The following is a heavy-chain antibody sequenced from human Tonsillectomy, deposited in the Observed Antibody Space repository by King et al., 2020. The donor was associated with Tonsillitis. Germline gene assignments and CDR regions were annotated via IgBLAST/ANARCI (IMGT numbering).Heavy chain of an antibody. CDR3: AKDLTPVLPSAFDY. CDR1: GFTFDNYA. CDR2: ISWNSGSI. V-gene: IGHV3-9*01. J-gene: IGHJ4*02. Sequence: VQLVESGGGLVQPGRSLRLSCAASGFTFDNYAMHWVRQAPGKGLEWVSGISWNSGSIGYADSVRGRFTISRDNAKNSLYLQMHSLRAEDTAFYYFAKDLTPVLPSAFDYWGQGTLVSVSS.